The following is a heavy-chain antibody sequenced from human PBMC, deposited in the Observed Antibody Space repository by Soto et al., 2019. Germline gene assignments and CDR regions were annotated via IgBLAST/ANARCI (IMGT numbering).Heavy chain of an antibody. CDR3: ARASSSAYYYYGMDV. CDR1: GYTFTGYY. CDR2: ISPNSGGT. D-gene: IGHD6-6*01. J-gene: IGHJ6*02. V-gene: IGHV1-2*04. Sequence: QVQLVQSGAEVKKPGASVKVSCKASGYTFTGYYMHWVRQAPGQGLEWMGWISPNSGGTNYAQKFQGWVTMTRDTSISTAYMELSRLRSDDTAVYYCARASSSAYYYYGMDVWGQGTTVTVSS.